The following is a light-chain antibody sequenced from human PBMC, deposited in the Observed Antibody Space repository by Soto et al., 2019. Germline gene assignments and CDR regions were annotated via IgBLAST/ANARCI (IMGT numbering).Light chain of an antibody. CDR2: DAS. CDR1: QSVRSY. V-gene: IGKV3-11*01. Sequence: DIVITQSPATLSVSPGERATLSCRASQSVRSYLAWYQQKPGQAPKPLIYDASNRVTGIPARCSGSGSWTDFTLTISSLEPEDVVVYYCRQQCKRSVTFGQGTRLDIK. J-gene: IGKJ5*01. CDR3: RQQCKRSVT.